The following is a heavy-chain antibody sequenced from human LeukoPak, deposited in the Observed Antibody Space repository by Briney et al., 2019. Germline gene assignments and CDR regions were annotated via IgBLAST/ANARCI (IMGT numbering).Heavy chain of an antibody. CDR1: GFTFDDYA. V-gene: IGHV3-9*01. CDR3: AKDRYSSGYYYLDY. CDR2: IIWNSGSI. Sequence: GRSLRLSCAASGFTFDDYAMHWVRQAPGKCLELLSCIIWNSGSISYADCVKGRFTISTNNSKNSLYLQMNSLRDEDTALYYCAKDRYSSGYYYLDYWGQGTLVSVSS. J-gene: IGHJ4*02. D-gene: IGHD3-22*01.